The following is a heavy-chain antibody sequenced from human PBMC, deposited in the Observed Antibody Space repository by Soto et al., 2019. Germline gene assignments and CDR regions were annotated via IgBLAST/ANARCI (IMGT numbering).Heavy chain of an antibody. Sequence: QIQLVESGGDVVQPGRSLRLSCTASGYTFGFFGMHWVRQAPGKGLEWVAFISADGTNTYYADSVRGRFTLSRDNSMRTGYLQMNPLRDDDTGLYFCGRGNLSFDFDPWGRGTLVTVSS. CDR2: ISADGTNT. CDR3: GRGNLSFDFDP. V-gene: IGHV3-30*03. J-gene: IGHJ4*02. CDR1: GYTFGFFG. D-gene: IGHD2-15*01.